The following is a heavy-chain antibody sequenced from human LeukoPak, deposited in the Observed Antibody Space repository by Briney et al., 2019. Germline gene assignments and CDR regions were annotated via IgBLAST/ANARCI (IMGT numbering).Heavy chain of an antibody. V-gene: IGHV3-21*01. Sequence: GGSLRLSCAASGFTFSSYNMNWVRQAPGKGLEWVSSITSGSSYIYYADSVKGRFTISRDNAKNSLYLQMNSLRAEDTAVYYCARDLKGYCSGGSCHEYYYYYMDVWGKGTTVTVSS. CDR1: GFTFSSYN. CDR2: ITSGSSYI. J-gene: IGHJ6*03. CDR3: ARDLKGYCSGGSCHEYYYYYMDV. D-gene: IGHD2-15*01.